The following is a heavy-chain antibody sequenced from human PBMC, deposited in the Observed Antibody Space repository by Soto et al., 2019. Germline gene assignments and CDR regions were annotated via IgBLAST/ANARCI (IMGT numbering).Heavy chain of an antibody. CDR3: ARDPNDYIWGSYRFVPGRLPGY. J-gene: IGHJ4*02. CDR1: GYTFTSYG. D-gene: IGHD3-16*02. CDR2: ISAYNGNT. Sequence: ASVKVSCKASGYTFTSYGISWVRQAPGQGLEWMGWISAYNGNTNYAQKLQGRVTMTTDTSTSTAYMELRSLRSDDTAVYYCARDPNDYIWGSYRFVPGRLPGYWGQGTLVTVSS. V-gene: IGHV1-18*01.